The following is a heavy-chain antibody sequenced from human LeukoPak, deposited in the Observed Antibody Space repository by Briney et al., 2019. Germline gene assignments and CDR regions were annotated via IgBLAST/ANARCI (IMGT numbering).Heavy chain of an antibody. CDR1: GYTFTSYG. CDR2: ISAYNGNT. CDR3: ARGQDYDFWSGYYSYYYYYMDV. J-gene: IGHJ6*03. D-gene: IGHD3-3*01. V-gene: IGHV1-18*01. Sequence: GASVKVSCKASGYTFTSYGISWARQASGQGLEWMGWISAYNGNTNYAQKLQGRVTMTTDTSTSTAYMELRSLRSDDTAVYYCARGQDYDFWSGYYSYYYYYMDVWGKGTTVTVSS.